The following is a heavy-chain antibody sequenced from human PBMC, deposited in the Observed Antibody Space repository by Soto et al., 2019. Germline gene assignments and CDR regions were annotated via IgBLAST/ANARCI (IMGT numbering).Heavy chain of an antibody. J-gene: IGHJ4*02. CDR2: IYYSGST. D-gene: IGHD3-9*01. Sequence: PSETLSLTCTVSGGSISSYYWSWIRQPPGKGLEWIGYIYYSGSTNYNPSLESRVTISVDTSKNQFSLKLSSVTAADTAVYYCAASVTGYYKPLGYWGQGTLVTVSS. CDR3: AASVTGYYKPLGY. CDR1: GGSISSYY. V-gene: IGHV4-59*01.